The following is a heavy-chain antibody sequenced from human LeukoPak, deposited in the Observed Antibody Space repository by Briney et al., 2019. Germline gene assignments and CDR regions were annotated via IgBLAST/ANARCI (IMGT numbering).Heavy chain of an antibody. Sequence: KPSETLSLTCTVSGGSISSYYWSWIRQPPGKGLEWIGYIYTSGSTNYNPSLKSRVTISVDTSKNQFSLKLSSATAADTAVYYCASSGAAGNWFDPWGQGTLVTVSS. CDR3: ASSGAAGNWFDP. CDR2: IYTSGST. D-gene: IGHD6-13*01. J-gene: IGHJ5*02. CDR1: GGSISSYY. V-gene: IGHV4-4*09.